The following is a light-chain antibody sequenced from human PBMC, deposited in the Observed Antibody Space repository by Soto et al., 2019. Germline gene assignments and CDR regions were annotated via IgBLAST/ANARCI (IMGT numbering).Light chain of an antibody. V-gene: IGKV3-11*01. J-gene: IGKJ3*01. CDR2: DAS. Sequence: EVLLTQSPATLSLSPGERATLSCRAGQSISNYLAWYQQKPGQAPRLLIYDASNRATDIPARFSGSGSGTDFTLTISSLEPDDFALYYCQHGGACGPRTKVEIK. CDR1: QSISNY. CDR3: QHGGA.